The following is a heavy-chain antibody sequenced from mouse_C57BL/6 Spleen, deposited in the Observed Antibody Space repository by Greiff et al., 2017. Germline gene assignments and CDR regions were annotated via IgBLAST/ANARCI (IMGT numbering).Heavy chain of an antibody. Sequence: VKLMESGAELVKPGASVKMSCKASGYTFTTYPIEWMKQNHGKSLEWIGNFHPYNDDTKYNEKFKGKATLTVEKSSSTVYLELSRLTSDDSAVYYCARAYYDYGGYALDYWGQGTSVTVSS. CDR1: GYTFTTYP. CDR2: FHPYNDDT. D-gene: IGHD2-4*01. J-gene: IGHJ4*01. CDR3: ARAYYDYGGYALDY. V-gene: IGHV1-47*01.